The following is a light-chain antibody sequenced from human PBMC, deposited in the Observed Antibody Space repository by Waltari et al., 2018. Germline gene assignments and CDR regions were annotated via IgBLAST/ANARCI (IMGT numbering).Light chain of an antibody. Sequence: QSVLTQPPSVSAAPGQRVTIPCSGGSSNLGHNYVSWCRQFPGTAPKLLIYENSDRPSGIPGRFPGSNSGPSATLNITGLQAGDEADYYCGTWDSSLSGAVFGGGTHLTVL. V-gene: IGLV1-51*02. CDR3: GTWDSSLSGAV. CDR2: ENS. J-gene: IGLJ7*01. CDR1: SSNLGHNY.